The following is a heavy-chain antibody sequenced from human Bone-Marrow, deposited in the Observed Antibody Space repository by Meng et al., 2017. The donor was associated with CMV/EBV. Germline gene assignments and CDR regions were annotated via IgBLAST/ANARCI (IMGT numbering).Heavy chain of an antibody. J-gene: IGHJ4*02. CDR2: IIPILGIA. CDR3: ARGYWNYLGFDY. D-gene: IGHD1-7*01. CDR1: GGTFSSYA. V-gene: IGHV1-69*10. Sequence: SVKVSCKASGGTFSSYAISWVRQAPGQGLEWMGGIIPILGIANYAQKFQGRVTITADKSTSTAYMELSSLRSEDTAVYYCARGYWNYLGFDYWGQGTLVTVSS.